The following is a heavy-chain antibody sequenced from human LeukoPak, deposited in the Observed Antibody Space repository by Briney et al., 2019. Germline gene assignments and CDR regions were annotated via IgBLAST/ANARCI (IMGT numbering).Heavy chain of an antibody. D-gene: IGHD3-3*01. V-gene: IGHV3-30*02. J-gene: IGHJ3*02. Sequence: GGSLRLSCAASGFTFSSYGIHWVRQAPGKGLEWVAVIWYGGSNKYYADSVKGRFTISRDNSKNTLYLQMNSLRAEDTAVYYCAKGGQRFSDAFDIWGQGTMVTVSS. CDR1: GFTFSSYG. CDR3: AKGGQRFSDAFDI. CDR2: IWYGGSNK.